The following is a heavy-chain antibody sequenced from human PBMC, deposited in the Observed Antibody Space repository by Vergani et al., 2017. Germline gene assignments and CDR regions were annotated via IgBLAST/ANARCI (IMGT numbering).Heavy chain of an antibody. CDR3: ARLGYCSSTTCRQAFDI. D-gene: IGHD2-2*01. Sequence: VQLVESAGGVVQPGGSLRLSCAASGFTFSDHYMDWVRQAPGKGLEWVGRTRNKANSYTTEYAASVKGRFTISRDDSKNSLYLQMNSLKIEDTAVYYCARLGYCSSTTCRQAFDIWGQGTMVTVS. V-gene: IGHV3-72*01. CDR2: TRNKANSYTT. J-gene: IGHJ3*02. CDR1: GFTFSDHY.